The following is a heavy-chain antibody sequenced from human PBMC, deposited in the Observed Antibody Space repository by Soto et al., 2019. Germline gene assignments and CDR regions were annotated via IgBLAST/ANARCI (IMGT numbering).Heavy chain of an antibody. CDR1: GFTFSDYT. D-gene: IGHD6-19*01. J-gene: IGHJ4*02. CDR3: TRRTSGYFGY. V-gene: IGHV3-23*03. CDR2: ILSDYNT. Sequence: EVQLLESGGGLVQPGGSLTLSCAASGFTFSDYTMSWVRQAPGKVLECISVILSDYNTYYADSVRGRFTISRDNSKNTLNLEMNSLRAEDTAVYYCTRRTSGYFGYWGQGALVTVSS.